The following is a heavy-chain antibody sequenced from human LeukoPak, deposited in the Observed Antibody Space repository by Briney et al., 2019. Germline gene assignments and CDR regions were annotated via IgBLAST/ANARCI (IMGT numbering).Heavy chain of an antibody. CDR1: GFTFSSYG. CDR2: ISSSSSTI. J-gene: IGHJ4*02. V-gene: IGHV3-48*02. Sequence: GGSLRLSCAASGFTFSSYGMTWVRQAPGKGLEWVSYISSSSSTIYYADSVKGRFTISRDNAKNSLYLQMNSLRDEDTAVYYCARDFTSVFGVVIASDYWGQGTLVTVSS. CDR3: ARDFTSVFGVVIASDY. D-gene: IGHD3-3*01.